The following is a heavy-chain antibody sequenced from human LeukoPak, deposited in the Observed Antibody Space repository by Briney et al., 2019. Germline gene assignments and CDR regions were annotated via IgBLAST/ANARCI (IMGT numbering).Heavy chain of an antibody. CDR2: MYNSETI. Sequence: SETLSLTCTVSGGSISGYYWSWIRQPAGKGPEWIGRMYNSETINYNPSLKSRVTMSLDTSKNHFSLNVTSVTAADTAVYYCVRCTDSSGGRAFDIWGQGTMVAVSS. D-gene: IGHD6-25*01. J-gene: IGHJ3*02. CDR3: VRCTDSSGGRAFDI. CDR1: GGSISGYY. V-gene: IGHV4-4*07.